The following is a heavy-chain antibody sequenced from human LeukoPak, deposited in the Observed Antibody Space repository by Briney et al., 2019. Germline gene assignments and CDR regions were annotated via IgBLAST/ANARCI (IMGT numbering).Heavy chain of an antibody. J-gene: IGHJ2*01. CDR3: ARDRGNRLWYFDL. CDR1: GGSISSGSYY. CDR2: IYTSGST. Sequence: SETLSLTCTVSGGSISSGSYYWSWIRQPAGKGLEWIGRIYTSGSTNYNPSLKSRVTISVDTFKNQFSLKLSSVTAADTAVYYCARDRGNRLWYFDLWGRGTLVTVSS. V-gene: IGHV4-61*02. D-gene: IGHD1-14*01.